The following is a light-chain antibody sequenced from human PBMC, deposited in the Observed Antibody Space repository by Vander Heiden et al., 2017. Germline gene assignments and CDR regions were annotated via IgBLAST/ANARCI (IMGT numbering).Light chain of an antibody. CDR2: GAS. CDR1: QRVSGDY. Sequence: IVFTQSPGTRSVSPGESATLSCRASQRVSGDYLAWYQQKPGQAPRLLIYGASRRAAGIPDRFSGNGSGSGSGTDFTLTISRLDPDDFAVYYCQRYGSSPTFGQGTKVEIK. CDR3: QRYGSSPT. J-gene: IGKJ1*01. V-gene: IGKV3-20*01.